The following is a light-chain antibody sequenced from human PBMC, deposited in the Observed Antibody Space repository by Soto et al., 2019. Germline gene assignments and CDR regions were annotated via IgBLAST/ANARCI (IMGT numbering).Light chain of an antibody. CDR2: DVN. J-gene: IGLJ3*02. V-gene: IGLV2-14*01. CDR3: SSYTSSDSGV. CDR1: SSDVGGYNS. Sequence: QSVLTQPASVSGSPGQSLTISCTGTSSDVGGYNSVSWYQQHPGKAPKLMIFDVNTRTPGVSSRFSGSKSGNTASLTISGLQAEDEADYYCSSYTSSDSGVFGGGTKLTVL.